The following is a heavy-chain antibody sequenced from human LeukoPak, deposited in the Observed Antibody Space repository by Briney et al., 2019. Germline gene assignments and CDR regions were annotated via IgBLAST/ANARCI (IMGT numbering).Heavy chain of an antibody. D-gene: IGHD3-10*01. Sequence: SETLSLTCTVSGGSISSCYWSWIRQPPGKGLEWIGYIYYSGSTNYNPSLKSRVTISVDTFKNQFSLKLSSVTAADTAVYYCARSNYYGSGIEDGMDVWGQGTTVTVSS. CDR2: IYYSGST. J-gene: IGHJ6*02. CDR3: ARSNYYGSGIEDGMDV. V-gene: IGHV4-59*01. CDR1: GGSISSCY.